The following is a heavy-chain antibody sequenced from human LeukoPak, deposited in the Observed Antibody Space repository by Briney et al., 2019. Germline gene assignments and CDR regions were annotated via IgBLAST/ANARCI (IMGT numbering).Heavy chain of an antibody. CDR2: INPSGGST. CDR1: GYTFTSYY. J-gene: IGHJ4*02. CDR3: ARDAEEYRFDY. V-gene: IGHV1-46*01. D-gene: IGHD6-6*01. Sequence: ASVKVSCKASGYTFTSYYMHWVRQAPGQGLEWMGIINPSGGSTSYAQKFQGRVTMTRDMSTSTVYMELSSLRSEDTAVYYCARDAEEYRFDYWGPGTLVTVSS.